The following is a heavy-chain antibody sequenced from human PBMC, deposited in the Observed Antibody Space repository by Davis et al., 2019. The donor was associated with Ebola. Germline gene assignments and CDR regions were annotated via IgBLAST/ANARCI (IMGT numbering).Heavy chain of an antibody. CDR3: ARSSSWYGSYYMDV. V-gene: IGHV1-2*02. D-gene: IGHD6-13*01. Sequence: AASVKVSCKASGYTFTVYYMHWVRQAPGQGLEWMGWINPNSGGTDYAQKFQGRVTMTRDTSISTAYMELSRLRSDDTAVYYCARSSSWYGSYYMDVWGKGTTVTVSS. CDR1: GYTFTVYY. CDR2: INPNSGGT. J-gene: IGHJ6*03.